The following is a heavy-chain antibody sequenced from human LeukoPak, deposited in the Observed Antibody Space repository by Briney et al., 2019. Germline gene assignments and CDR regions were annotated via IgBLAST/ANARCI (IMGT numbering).Heavy chain of an antibody. Sequence: GGSLRLSCAASGFTFSDYYMSWIRQAPGKGLEWVSYISSSGSTIYYADSVKGRFTISRDNAKNSLYLQMNSLRAEDTAVYYCAKPYDYVWGSYRYWGQGTLVTVSS. V-gene: IGHV3-11*01. CDR3: AKPYDYVWGSYRY. D-gene: IGHD3-16*02. CDR2: ISSSGSTI. CDR1: GFTFSDYY. J-gene: IGHJ4*02.